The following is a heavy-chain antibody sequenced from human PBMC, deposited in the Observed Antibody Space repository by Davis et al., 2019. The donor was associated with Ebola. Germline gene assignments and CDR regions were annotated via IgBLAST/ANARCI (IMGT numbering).Heavy chain of an antibody. Sequence: AASVKVSCKASGYTFSTYGITWVRQAPGQGLEWMGWISAYNGKTNYAQRFQGRVTMTTDTSTNTAFMELRSLRSDDTAMYYCARERGGNYGGSYFDYWGQGTLVTVSS. J-gene: IGHJ4*02. CDR1: GYTFSTYG. CDR2: ISAYNGKT. CDR3: ARERGGNYGGSYFDY. D-gene: IGHD4/OR15-4a*01. V-gene: IGHV1-18*01.